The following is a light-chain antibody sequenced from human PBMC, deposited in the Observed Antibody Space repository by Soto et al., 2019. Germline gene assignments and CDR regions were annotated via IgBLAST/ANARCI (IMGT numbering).Light chain of an antibody. V-gene: IGKV3-15*01. J-gene: IGKJ5*01. CDR3: QQYNNWPPIT. Sequence: EIVMTQSPATLSVSPVERATLSCMASRSVSSNLAWYQQKPGQAPRLLIYGASTRATGIPARFSGSGSGTEFTLTISSLQSEDFAVYYCQQYNNWPPITCGQGTRLEIK. CDR2: GAS. CDR1: RSVSSN.